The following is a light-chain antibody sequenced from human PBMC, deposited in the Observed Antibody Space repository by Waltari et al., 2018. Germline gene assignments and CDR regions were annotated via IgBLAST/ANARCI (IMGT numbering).Light chain of an antibody. Sequence: SYELNQPPSVSVSPGQTVSITCSGDKLGDKYVSWYQQKPGQSPVLVIFQDTKWPSGISERFSGSNYGNTATLTVSGTQAMDEADSYCQAWDSSTAYVFGTGTKVTVL. V-gene: IGLV3-1*01. CDR3: QAWDSSTAYV. CDR2: QDT. CDR1: KLGDKY. J-gene: IGLJ1*01.